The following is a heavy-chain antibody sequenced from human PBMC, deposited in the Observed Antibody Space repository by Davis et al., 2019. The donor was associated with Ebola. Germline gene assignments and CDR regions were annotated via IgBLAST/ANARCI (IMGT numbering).Heavy chain of an antibody. CDR3: ARDYYDSSGYWGGDH. CDR1: GFTFSSYN. J-gene: IGHJ4*02. CDR2: ISSSSSTI. D-gene: IGHD3-22*01. Sequence: GESLKIPCAASGFTFSSYNMNWVRQAPGQGLEWVSYISSSSSTIYYADSVKGRFTISRDNAKNSLYLQMNSLRDEDTAVYYCARDYYDSSGYWGGDHWGQGTLVTVSS. V-gene: IGHV3-48*02.